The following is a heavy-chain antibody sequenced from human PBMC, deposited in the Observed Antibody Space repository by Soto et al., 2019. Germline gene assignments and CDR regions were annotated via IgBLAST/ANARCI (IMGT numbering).Heavy chain of an antibody. D-gene: IGHD3-22*01. J-gene: IGHJ4*02. CDR1: GFSFSTSGMC. Sequence: SGPTLVNPTQTLTLTCTFSGFSFSTSGMCVSWIRQPPGKDLEWLALIDWDDDKFYLTSLKTRLTISRDTSKNQVVLTMTNMAPLDTATYFCARNFYDTGNHYARIDYWGPGTLVTVSS. CDR3: ARNFYDTGNHYARIDY. V-gene: IGHV2-70*01. CDR2: IDWDDDK.